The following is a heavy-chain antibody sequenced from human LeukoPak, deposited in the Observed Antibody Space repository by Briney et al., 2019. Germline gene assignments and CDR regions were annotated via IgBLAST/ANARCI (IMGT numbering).Heavy chain of an antibody. V-gene: IGHV1-2*02. CDR1: GYTFTGYY. D-gene: IGHD6-13*01. Sequence: ASVKVSCKASGYTFTGYYMHWVRQAPGQGLEWMGWINPNSGGTNYAQKFQGRVTMTRNTSISTAYMELSSLRSEDTAVYYCARALIAAAGQVGYWGQGTLVTVSS. CDR3: ARALIAAAGQVGY. CDR2: INPNSGGT. J-gene: IGHJ4*02.